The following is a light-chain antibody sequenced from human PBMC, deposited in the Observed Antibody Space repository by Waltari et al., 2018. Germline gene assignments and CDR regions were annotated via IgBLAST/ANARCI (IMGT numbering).Light chain of an antibody. CDR1: QSVTTN. CDR3: QQYTNWPQT. J-gene: IGKJ1*01. CDR2: DAS. V-gene: IGKV3-15*01. Sequence: EILMTQSPATLSVSPGERATLSCRASQSVTTNLAWYQQKPGQAPRRLIFDASTRATGVPARFSGSGSGTEFTLTISSLQSEDFAVYYCQQYTNWPQTFGQGTKVDI.